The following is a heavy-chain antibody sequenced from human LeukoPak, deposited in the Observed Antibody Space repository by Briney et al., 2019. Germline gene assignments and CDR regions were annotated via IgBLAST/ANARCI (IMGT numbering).Heavy chain of an antibody. V-gene: IGHV4-59*01. Sequence: SETLSLTCTVSGGSISSYYWSWIRQPPGKGLEWTGYIYYSGTTNYNPSLKSRVTISVDTSKNQFSLKLSSVTAADTAVYYCARGVYIAAAQYGYWGQGTLVTVSS. CDR2: IYYSGTT. CDR1: GGSISSYY. CDR3: ARGVYIAAAQYGY. J-gene: IGHJ4*02. D-gene: IGHD6-13*01.